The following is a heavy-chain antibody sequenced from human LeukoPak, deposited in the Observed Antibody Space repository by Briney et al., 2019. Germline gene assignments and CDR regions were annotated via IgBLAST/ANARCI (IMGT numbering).Heavy chain of an antibody. CDR1: GGTFSSYA. CDR3: ARENMVRGVIITAYY. D-gene: IGHD3-10*01. CDR2: IIPIFGTA. Sequence: SVKVSCKASGGTFSSYAISWVRQAPGQGLEWMGRIIPIFGTANYAQKFQGRVTITTDESTSTAYMELSSLRSEDTAVYYCARENMVRGVIITAYYWGQGTLVTVSS. V-gene: IGHV1-69*05. J-gene: IGHJ4*02.